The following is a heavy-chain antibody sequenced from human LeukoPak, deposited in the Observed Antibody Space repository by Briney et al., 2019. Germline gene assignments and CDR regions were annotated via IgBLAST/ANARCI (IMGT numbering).Heavy chain of an antibody. D-gene: IGHD4-23*01. CDR2: IRPDGSEK. CDR3: ARHLWTTVAPLDY. CDR1: GFTFRSSR. V-gene: IGHV3-7*03. Sequence: GGSLKLSCAASGFTFRSSRMSWVRLAPGKGLEWVGNIRPDGSEKQYVDSVKGRFTISRDNSKNTLYLQMNSLRAEDTAVYYCARHLWTTVAPLDYWGQGTLVTVSS. J-gene: IGHJ4*02.